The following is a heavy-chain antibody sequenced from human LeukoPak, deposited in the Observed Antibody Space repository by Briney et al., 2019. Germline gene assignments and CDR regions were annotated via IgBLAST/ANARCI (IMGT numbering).Heavy chain of an antibody. CDR1: GGSISSSNYY. D-gene: IGHD1-1*01. CDR3: ARLGQGYNWRNGFDY. Sequence: PSETLSLTCTVSGGSISSSNYYWGWIRQPPGKGLEWIGSIYYSGSTFHNPSLKSRATISLDTSKNQFSLKLNSVTAADTAVYYCARLGQGYNWRNGFDYWGQGTLVTVSS. J-gene: IGHJ4*02. CDR2: IYYSGST. V-gene: IGHV4-39*07.